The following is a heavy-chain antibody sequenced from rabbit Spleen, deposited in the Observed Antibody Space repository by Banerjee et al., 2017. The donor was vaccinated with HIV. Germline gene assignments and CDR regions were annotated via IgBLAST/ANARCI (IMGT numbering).Heavy chain of an antibody. CDR2: MNTNSGES. J-gene: IGHJ6*01. Sequence: QEQLKETGGGLVQPGGSLTLSCKASGFDFSSYYMSWVRQAPGKGLEWIACMNTNSGESVYATWAKGRFTISKTSSTTVTLQVTRLTAADTATYFCARDTATSFSSYGMDLWGQGTLVTVS. D-gene: IGHD1-1*01. CDR3: ARDTATSFSSYGMDL. CDR1: GFDFSSYYM. V-gene: IGHV1S45*01.